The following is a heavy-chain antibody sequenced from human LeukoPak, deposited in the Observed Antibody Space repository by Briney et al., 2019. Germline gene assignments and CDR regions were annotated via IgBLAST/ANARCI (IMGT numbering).Heavy chain of an antibody. CDR3: ASSISGYDFDY. D-gene: IGHD5-12*01. J-gene: IGHJ4*02. Sequence: SETLSLTCAVYGGSFSGHYWSWIRQPPGKGLEWIGYIYYSGSTNYNPSLKSRVTISVDTSKNQFSLKLSSVTAADTAVYYCASSISGYDFDYWGQGTLVTVSS. CDR1: GGSFSGHY. CDR2: IYYSGST. V-gene: IGHV4-59*08.